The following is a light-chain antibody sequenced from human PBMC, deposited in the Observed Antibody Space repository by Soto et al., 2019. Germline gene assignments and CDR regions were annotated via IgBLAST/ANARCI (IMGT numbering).Light chain of an antibody. CDR1: QDISNY. Sequence: DIQMTQAPSSLSASVGDRVTITFQASQDISNYLNWYQQKPGKAPKLLIHAASNLETGVPSRFSGSGSGTDFTFTISSLQPEDFATYYCQQYDNLPTFGQGTRLEIK. CDR2: AAS. V-gene: IGKV1-33*01. CDR3: QQYDNLPT. J-gene: IGKJ5*01.